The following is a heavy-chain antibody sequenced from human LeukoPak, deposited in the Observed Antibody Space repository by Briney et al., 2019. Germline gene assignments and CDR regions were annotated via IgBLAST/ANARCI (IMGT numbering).Heavy chain of an antibody. J-gene: IGHJ4*02. V-gene: IGHV3-21*01. Sequence: PGGSLRLSCAASGFTFTTYWMHWVRQAPGKGLEWVSSISSSSSYIYYADSVKGRFTISRDDAKDSLYLQMNSLRAEDTAVYYCARASNDYWGQGTLVTVSS. CDR1: GFTFTTYW. CDR2: ISSSSSYI. CDR3: ARASNDY.